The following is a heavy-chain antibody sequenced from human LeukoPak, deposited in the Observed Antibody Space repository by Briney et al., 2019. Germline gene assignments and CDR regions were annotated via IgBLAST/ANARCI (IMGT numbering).Heavy chain of an antibody. Sequence: ASVKVSCKASGYTFTSYGISWVRQAPGQGLEWMGWISAYNGNTNYAQKLQGRVTMTTDTSTSTAYMQLRSLRSDDTAVYYCARVLWTRIAVAGTGLDYWGQGTLVTVSS. CDR1: GYTFTSYG. J-gene: IGHJ4*02. CDR3: ARVLWTRIAVAGTGLDY. D-gene: IGHD6-19*01. V-gene: IGHV1-18*01. CDR2: ISAYNGNT.